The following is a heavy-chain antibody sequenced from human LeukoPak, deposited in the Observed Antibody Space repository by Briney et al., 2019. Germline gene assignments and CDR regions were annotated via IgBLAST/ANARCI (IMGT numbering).Heavy chain of an antibody. CDR1: GGTFSSYA. D-gene: IGHD2-2*02. Sequence: GASVKVSCKASGGTFSSYAISWVRRAPGQGLEWMGRIIPILGIANYAQKFQGRVTITADKSTSTAYMELSSLRSEDTAVYYCAREPAAIDYFDYWGQGTLVTVSS. CDR2: IIPILGIA. V-gene: IGHV1-69*04. J-gene: IGHJ4*02. CDR3: AREPAAIDYFDY.